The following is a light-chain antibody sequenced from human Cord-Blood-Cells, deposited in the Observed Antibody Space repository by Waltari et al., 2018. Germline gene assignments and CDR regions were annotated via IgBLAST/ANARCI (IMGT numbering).Light chain of an antibody. CDR3: CSYAGSYTWV. J-gene: IGLJ3*02. CDR1: SSDVGGYNY. V-gene: IGLV2-11*01. CDR2: DVS. Sequence: QSALTQPRSVSGSPGQPVTISVTATSSDVGGYNYASWYQQPPGKPPKLMMYDVSKRPSGVPDRFSGSKSGNTASLTISGLQAEDEADYYCCSYAGSYTWVFGGGTKLTVL.